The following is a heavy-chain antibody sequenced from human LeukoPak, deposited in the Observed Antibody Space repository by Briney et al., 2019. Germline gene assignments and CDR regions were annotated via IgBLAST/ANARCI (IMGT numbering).Heavy chain of an antibody. D-gene: IGHD2-2*01. Sequence: GESLKISCKGSGYSFTTYWIGWVRQMPGKGLEWMGIIYPGDSDTRYGPSFQGQVTISADKSISTAYLQWNSLKASDTAMYYCARHEGGDIVVVSGFEYWGQGTLVTVSS. CDR3: ARHEGGDIVVVSGFEY. J-gene: IGHJ4*02. CDR2: IYPGDSDT. V-gene: IGHV5-51*01. CDR1: GYSFTTYW.